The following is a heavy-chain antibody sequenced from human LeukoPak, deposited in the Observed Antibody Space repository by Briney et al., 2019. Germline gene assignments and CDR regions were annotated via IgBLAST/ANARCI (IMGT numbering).Heavy chain of an antibody. Sequence: ASVKVSCKAPGYTFNGYYMHWVRQAPGQGLEWMGWLNPNSGGTNYAQKFQGRVTMTRDTSISTAYMELSRLRSDDTAVYYCARALQVGAPENFDYWGQGTLVTVSS. J-gene: IGHJ4*02. CDR3: ARALQVGAPENFDY. V-gene: IGHV1-2*02. CDR2: LNPNSGGT. D-gene: IGHD1-26*01. CDR1: GYTFNGYY.